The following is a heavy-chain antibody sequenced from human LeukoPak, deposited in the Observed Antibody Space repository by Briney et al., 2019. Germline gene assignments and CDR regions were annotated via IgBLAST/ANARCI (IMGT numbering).Heavy chain of an antibody. Sequence: ASVKVSCKASGYTFTSYYMHWVRQAPGQGLEWMGIVNPSGGSTSYAQKFQGRVTMTRDTSTSTVYMELSSLRSEDTAVYYCARPRYYDSSRGSFDYWGQGTLVTVSS. CDR2: VNPSGGST. D-gene: IGHD3-22*01. CDR3: ARPRYYDSSRGSFDY. V-gene: IGHV1-46*01. CDR1: GYTFTSYY. J-gene: IGHJ4*02.